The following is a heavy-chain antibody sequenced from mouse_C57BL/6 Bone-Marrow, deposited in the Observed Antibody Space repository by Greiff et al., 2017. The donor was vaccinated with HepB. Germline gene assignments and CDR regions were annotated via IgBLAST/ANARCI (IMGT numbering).Heavy chain of an antibody. Sequence: EVMLVESGGDLVKPGGSLKLSCAASGFTFSSYGMSWVRQTPDKRLEWVATISSGGSYTYYPDSVKGRFTISRDNAKNTLYLQMSSLKSEDTAMYYCARSYYYGSSTRDFDYWGQGTTLTVSS. CDR2: ISSGGSYT. V-gene: IGHV5-6*02. J-gene: IGHJ2*01. D-gene: IGHD1-1*01. CDR1: GFTFSSYG. CDR3: ARSYYYGSSTRDFDY.